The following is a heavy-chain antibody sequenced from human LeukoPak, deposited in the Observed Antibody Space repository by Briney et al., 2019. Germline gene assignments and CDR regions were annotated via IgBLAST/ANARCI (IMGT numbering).Heavy chain of an antibody. J-gene: IGHJ4*02. CDR1: GFTFSTYW. CDR3: ARDIREYNS. V-gene: IGHV3-74*01. Sequence: PGGSLRLSCAASGFTFSTYWMHWVRQPPGKGLLWVSRINGDGSETYYADSVKGRFTISRDNAENTVFLQINNLRAEDTAVYYCARDIREYNSWGQGTLVTVSP. D-gene: IGHD6-6*01. CDR2: INGDGSET.